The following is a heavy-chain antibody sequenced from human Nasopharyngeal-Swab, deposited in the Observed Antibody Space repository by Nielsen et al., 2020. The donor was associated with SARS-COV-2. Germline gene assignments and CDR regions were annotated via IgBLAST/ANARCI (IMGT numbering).Heavy chain of an antibody. CDR3: ARDPDGGNVWEDAFDI. CDR1: GFTFSSYA. CDR2: ISYDGNNK. D-gene: IGHD4-23*01. J-gene: IGHJ3*02. Sequence: GESLKISCAASGFTFSSYAMHWVRQAPGRGLEWVAVISYDGNNKYYADSVKGRFTISRDNSKNPLYLQMNSLRAEDTAVYYCARDPDGGNVWEDAFDIWGQGTMVTVSS. V-gene: IGHV3-30-3*01.